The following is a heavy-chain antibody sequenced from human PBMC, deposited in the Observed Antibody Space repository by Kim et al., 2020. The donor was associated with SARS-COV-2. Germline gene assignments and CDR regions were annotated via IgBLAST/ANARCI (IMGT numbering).Heavy chain of an antibody. D-gene: IGHD6-13*01. CDR3: ARMGRHSSSWRFDY. CDR1: GFTFSSYG. V-gene: IGHV3-33*01. Sequence: GGSLRLSCAASGFTFSSYGMHWVRQAPGKGLEWVAVIWYDGSNKYYADSVKGRFTISRDNSKNTLYLQMNSLRAEDTAVYYCARMGRHSSSWRFDYWGQGTLVTVSS. CDR2: IWYDGSNK. J-gene: IGHJ4*02.